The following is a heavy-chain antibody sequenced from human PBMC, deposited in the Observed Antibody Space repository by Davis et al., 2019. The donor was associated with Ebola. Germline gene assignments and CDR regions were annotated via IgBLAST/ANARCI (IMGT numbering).Heavy chain of an antibody. CDR3: AKALQEFVVVVAAAADY. Sequence: DSVKGRFTISRDNSKNTLYLQMNSLRAEDTAVYYCAKALQEFVVVVAAAADYWGQGTLVTVSS. V-gene: IGHV3-23*01. D-gene: IGHD2-15*01. J-gene: IGHJ4*02.